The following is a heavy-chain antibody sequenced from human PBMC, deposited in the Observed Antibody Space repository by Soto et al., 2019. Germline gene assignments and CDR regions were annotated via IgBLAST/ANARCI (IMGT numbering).Heavy chain of an antibody. CDR2: IIPIFGTA. Sequence: GASVKVSGKASGGTFSSYAISWVRQAPGQRLEWMGGIIPIFGTANYAQKFQGRVTITADESTSTAYMELSSLRSEDTAVYYCARERGVGAEYFQHWGQGTLVTVSS. CDR1: GGTFSSYA. D-gene: IGHD1-26*01. J-gene: IGHJ1*01. CDR3: ARERGVGAEYFQH. V-gene: IGHV1-69*13.